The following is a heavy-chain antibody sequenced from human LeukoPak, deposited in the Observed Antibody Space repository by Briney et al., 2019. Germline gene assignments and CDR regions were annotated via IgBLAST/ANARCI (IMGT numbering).Heavy chain of an antibody. V-gene: IGHV1-46*01. Sequence: ASVKVSCKASGYTFTSYCMHWVRQAPGQGLEWMGIINPSGGSTTYAQKFQGRVTMTRDTSTSTVYMELSSLRSEDTAVYYCARDIMVMTYYYYYGMDVWGQGTTVTVPS. CDR3: ARDIMVMTYYYYYGMDV. CDR2: INPSGGST. CDR1: GYTFTSYC. J-gene: IGHJ6*02. D-gene: IGHD2-21*02.